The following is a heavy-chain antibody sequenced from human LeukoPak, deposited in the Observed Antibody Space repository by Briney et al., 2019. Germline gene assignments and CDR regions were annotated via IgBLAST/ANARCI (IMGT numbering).Heavy chain of an antibody. J-gene: IGHJ4*02. CDR1: GFTFSSYS. CDR3: ARDGEGYCSGGSCYAIPDY. D-gene: IGHD2-15*01. CDR2: IRYDGSNK. Sequence: GGSLRLPCAASGFTFSSYSMNWVRQAPGKGLEWVAFIRYDGSNKYYADSVKGRFTISRDNSKNTLYLQMNSLRAEDTAVYYCARDGEGYCSGGSCYAIPDYWGQGTLVTVSS. V-gene: IGHV3-30*02.